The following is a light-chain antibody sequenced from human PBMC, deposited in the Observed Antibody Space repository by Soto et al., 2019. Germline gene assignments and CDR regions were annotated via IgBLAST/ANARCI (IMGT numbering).Light chain of an antibody. Sequence: QSVLTQPASVSGSPGQSITISCTGTSSDVGAHNHVSWYQQHPGKAPNLMIYEVTNRPSGVSNRFSGSKSGNTASLTISGLQAEDEADYYCISYTSSSTPYVFGPGTKLTVL. CDR3: ISYTSSSTPYV. CDR1: SSDVGAHNH. CDR2: EVT. J-gene: IGLJ1*01. V-gene: IGLV2-14*01.